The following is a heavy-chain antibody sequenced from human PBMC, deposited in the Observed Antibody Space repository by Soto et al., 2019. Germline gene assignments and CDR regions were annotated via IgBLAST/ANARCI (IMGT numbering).Heavy chain of an antibody. J-gene: IGHJ6*02. CDR3: ARDQGGGYGSGSYYYYYGMDV. CDR2: INPNSGGT. CDR1: GYTFTGYY. V-gene: IGHV1-2*04. Sequence: ASVKVSCKASGYTFTGYYMHWVRQAPGQGLEWMGWINPNSGGTNYAQKFQGWVTMTRDTSISTAYMELSRLRSDDTAVYYCARDQGGGYGSGSYYYYYGMDVWGQGTTVTVSS. D-gene: IGHD3-10*01.